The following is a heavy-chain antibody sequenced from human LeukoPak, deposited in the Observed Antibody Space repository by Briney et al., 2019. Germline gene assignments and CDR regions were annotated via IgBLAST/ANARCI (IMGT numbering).Heavy chain of an antibody. CDR1: GFTFSSYA. CDR2: ISYDGSNK. Sequence: PGGSLRLFCAASGFTFSSYAMHWVRQAPGKGLEWVAVISYDGSNKYYADSVKGRFTISRDNSKNTLYLQMNSLRAEDTAVYYCARDLYGDYEVAYWGQGTLVTVSS. CDR3: ARDLYGDYEVAY. D-gene: IGHD4-17*01. V-gene: IGHV3-30-3*01. J-gene: IGHJ4*02.